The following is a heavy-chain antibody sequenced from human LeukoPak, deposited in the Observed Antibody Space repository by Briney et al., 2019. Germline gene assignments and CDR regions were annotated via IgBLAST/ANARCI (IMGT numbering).Heavy chain of an antibody. CDR1: GFTFDDYA. CDR3: AKDIKGYGVTTSSMGFDY. V-gene: IGHV3-9*03. D-gene: IGHD4-17*01. CDR2: ISWNSGSI. Sequence: GGSLRLSCAASGFTFDDYAMHWVRQAPGKGLEWVSGISWNSGSIGYADSVKGRFTISRDNAKNSLYLQMNSLRAEDMALYYCAKDIKGYGVTTSSMGFDYWGQGTLVTVSS. J-gene: IGHJ4*02.